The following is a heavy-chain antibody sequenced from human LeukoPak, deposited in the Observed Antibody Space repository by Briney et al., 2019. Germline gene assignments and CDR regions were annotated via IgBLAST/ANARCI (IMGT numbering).Heavy chain of an antibody. CDR2: IYHSGST. D-gene: IGHD3-9*01. CDR1: GGSISSGGYS. V-gene: IGHV4-30-2*01. Sequence: SETLSLTCAVSGGSISSGGYSWSWIRQPPGKGLEWIGYIYHSGSTYYNPSLKSRVTISVDRSKNQFSLKLSSVTAADTAVYYCARGRMTYYDILTGYTFDYWGQGTLVTVSS. J-gene: IGHJ4*02. CDR3: ARGRMTYYDILTGYTFDY.